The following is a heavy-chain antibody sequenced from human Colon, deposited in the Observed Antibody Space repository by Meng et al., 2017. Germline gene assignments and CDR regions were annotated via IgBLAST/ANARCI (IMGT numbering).Heavy chain of an antibody. CDR2: IYNTGST. V-gene: IGHV4-59*02. CDR3: ARGPPAAS. D-gene: IGHD2-15*01. CDR1: GASVGGDY. J-gene: IGHJ5*02. Sequence: SETLSLTCTVSGASVGGDYWSWIRQPPGKGLEWIGYIYNTGSTNYNPSLKSRVTISIDTSKSQFSLELSSVTAADTAVYYCARGPPAASWGPGTLVTGYS.